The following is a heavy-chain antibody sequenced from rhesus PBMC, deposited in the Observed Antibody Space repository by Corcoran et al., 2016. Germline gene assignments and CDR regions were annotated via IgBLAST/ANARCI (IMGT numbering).Heavy chain of an antibody. V-gene: IGHV4-80*01. D-gene: IGHD6-37*01. J-gene: IGHJ4*01. CDR1: GASISSYW. CDR2: INGNSGRT. CDR3: GRVPPGGGNYDY. Sequence: QVQLQESGPGLVKPSETLSLTCAVSGASISSYWWNWIRQPPGKGLEWIGVINGNSGRTNYHPSLRSRVTISKDASKNRFSLKLGSVTAADTAVYDCGRVPPGGGNYDYWGQGVLVTVSS.